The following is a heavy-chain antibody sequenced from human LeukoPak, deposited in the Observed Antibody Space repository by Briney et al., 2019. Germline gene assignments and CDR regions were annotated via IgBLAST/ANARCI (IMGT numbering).Heavy chain of an antibody. CDR1: GGSISSSSYY. D-gene: IGHD2-21*02. CDR3: ARPDCGDCYSGQFDY. V-gene: IGHV4-39*01. Sequence: PSETLSLTCTVSGGSISSSSYYWGWIRQPPGEGRVWIGSIYYSERTYYNPSLKSRVTISVDTSKNQFSLKLSSVTAADTAVYYCARPDCGDCYSGQFDYWGQGTLVTVSS. CDR2: IYYSERT. J-gene: IGHJ4*02.